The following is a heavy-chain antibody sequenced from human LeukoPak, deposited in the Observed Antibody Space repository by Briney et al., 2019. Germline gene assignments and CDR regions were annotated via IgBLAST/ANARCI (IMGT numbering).Heavy chain of an antibody. CDR1: GYTFASYG. J-gene: IGHJ6*02. CDR2: VSAHSGNT. CDR3: ARVSCGYNCHYAMDV. D-gene: IGHD5-18*01. Sequence: ASVKVSCKASGYTFASYGISWLRQAPGQGLEWVGWVSAHSGNTKYAERVRGRASMTADTSTSTAYMELRSLRSDDTALYYCARVSCGYNCHYAMDVWGQETTVTVSS. V-gene: IGHV1-18*01.